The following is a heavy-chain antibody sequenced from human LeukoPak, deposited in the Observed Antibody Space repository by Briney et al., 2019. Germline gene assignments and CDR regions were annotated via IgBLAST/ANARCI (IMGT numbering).Heavy chain of an antibody. CDR3: AKGWRYYGSGSYPGDY. CDR2: IRCDESNK. V-gene: IGHV3-30*02. J-gene: IGHJ4*02. Sequence: GGSLRLSCAASGFTFSSYGMHWVLQAPGKGLEGVAFIRCDESNKYYADSVKGRFTISRDNSKNTLYLQMNSLRAEDTAVYYCAKGWRYYGSGSYPGDYWGQGTLVTVSS. D-gene: IGHD3-10*01. CDR1: GFTFSSYG.